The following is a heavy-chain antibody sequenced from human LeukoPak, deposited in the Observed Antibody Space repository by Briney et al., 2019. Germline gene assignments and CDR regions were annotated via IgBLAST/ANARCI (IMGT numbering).Heavy chain of an antibody. CDR3: ARDIAYDSSGYYSPHFDY. D-gene: IGHD3-22*01. Sequence: GGSLRLSCAASGFTVSSNYMSWVRQAPGKGLEWVSVIYSGGSTYYADSVKGRFTISRDNSKNTLYLQMNSLGAEDTAVYYCARDIAYDSSGYYSPHFDYWGQGTLVTVSS. CDR1: GFTVSSNY. CDR2: IYSGGST. J-gene: IGHJ4*02. V-gene: IGHV3-53*01.